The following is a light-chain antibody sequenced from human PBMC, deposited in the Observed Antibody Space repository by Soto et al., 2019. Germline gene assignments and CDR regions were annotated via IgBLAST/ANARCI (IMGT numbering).Light chain of an antibody. Sequence: DIQLTQSPSTLSASVGDRVTITCRASQSVSMWLAWYQQQPGKAPKLLIYDASTLETGVPSRFSGSGSGTELTLTISSLQAEDVATYSCQQYNVYAWTFGQGTKVEIQ. J-gene: IGKJ1*01. CDR3: QQYNVYAWT. V-gene: IGKV1-5*01. CDR2: DAS. CDR1: QSVSMW.